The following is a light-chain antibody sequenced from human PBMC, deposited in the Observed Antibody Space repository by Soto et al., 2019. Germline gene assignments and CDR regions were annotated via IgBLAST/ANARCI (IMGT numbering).Light chain of an antibody. V-gene: IGKV1-16*01. Sequence: DIQMTQSPSSLFASVGDRVTRTCRASQEIHNYLAWFQQKPGKAPQSLIYAASTLESGVPSRFSGSASGTDFTLTINSLQPEDFATYYCQEYITPPFTFGQGTKLEIK. CDR2: AAS. J-gene: IGKJ2*01. CDR1: QEIHNY. CDR3: QEYITPPFT.